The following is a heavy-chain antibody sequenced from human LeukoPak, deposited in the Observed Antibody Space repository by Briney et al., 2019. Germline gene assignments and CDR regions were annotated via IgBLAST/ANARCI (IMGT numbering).Heavy chain of an antibody. Sequence: SETLSLTCTVSSGSISTYYWSWIRQSPGKGLEWMGYIFHSGSTTYNPSLSSRLTISVDTSKNQFSLELRSVTAADTAVYYCARVPGRRNQQLVTYDAFDVWGQGTMVIVSS. CDR2: IFHSGST. J-gene: IGHJ3*01. V-gene: IGHV4-59*12. CDR3: ARVPGRRNQQLVTYDAFDV. D-gene: IGHD6-13*01. CDR1: SGSISTYY.